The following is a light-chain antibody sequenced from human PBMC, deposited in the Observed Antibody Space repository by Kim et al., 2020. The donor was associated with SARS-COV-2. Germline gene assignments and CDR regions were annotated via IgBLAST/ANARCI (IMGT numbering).Light chain of an antibody. Sequence: QAVVTQEPSLTVSPGGTVTLTCASSTGAVTIGYYANWFQQKPGQSPRALIYNTNNKHPWTPARFSGSLLGGKAALTLSGVQPEDEAGYYCLLYDGSALVFGGGTQLTVL. CDR1: TGAVTIGYY. CDR3: LLYDGSALV. J-gene: IGLJ2*01. CDR2: NTN. V-gene: IGLV7-43*01.